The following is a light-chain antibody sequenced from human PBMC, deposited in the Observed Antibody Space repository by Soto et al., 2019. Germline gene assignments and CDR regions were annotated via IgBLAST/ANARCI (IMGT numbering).Light chain of an antibody. Sequence: EIVMTQSPATLSVSPGEGATLSCRASHTISSSYLAWYQQKPGQAPRLLIYDASNRATGIPARFSGSGSGTDFTLTISSLESEDFAVYYCQQRSDWPPITFGQGTRLEIK. J-gene: IGKJ5*01. CDR3: QQRSDWPPIT. CDR2: DAS. CDR1: HTISSSY. V-gene: IGKV3D-20*02.